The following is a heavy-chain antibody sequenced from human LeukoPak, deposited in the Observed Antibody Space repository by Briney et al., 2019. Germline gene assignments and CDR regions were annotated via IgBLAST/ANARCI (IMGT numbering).Heavy chain of an antibody. CDR1: GGSISSYY. D-gene: IGHD6-19*01. CDR3: ARDGGAVAGTYYYYGMDV. Sequence: PSETLSLTCTVSGGSISSYYWSWIRQPAGKGLEWIGRIYTSGSTNYNPSLKSRVTKSVDTSKNQFSLKLSSVTAADTAVYYCARDGGAVAGTYYYYGMDVWGQGTTVTVSS. J-gene: IGHJ6*02. V-gene: IGHV4-4*07. CDR2: IYTSGST.